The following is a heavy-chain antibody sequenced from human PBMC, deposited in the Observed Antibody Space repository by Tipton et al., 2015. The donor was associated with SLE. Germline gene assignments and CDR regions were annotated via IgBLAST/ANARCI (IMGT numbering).Heavy chain of an antibody. CDR1: GGSISSYY. CDR2: IFPSGTS. V-gene: IGHV4-4*07. Sequence: TLSLTCTVSGGSISSYYWTWIRQPPGKGLEWIGRIFPSGTSNYNPSLKSRVTISLDTSKNQFSLKLTSVTAADTAVYYCARAGDLRDGFNFALDYWSQGALVTVSS. CDR3: ARAGDLRDGFNFALDY. J-gene: IGHJ4*02. D-gene: IGHD5-24*01.